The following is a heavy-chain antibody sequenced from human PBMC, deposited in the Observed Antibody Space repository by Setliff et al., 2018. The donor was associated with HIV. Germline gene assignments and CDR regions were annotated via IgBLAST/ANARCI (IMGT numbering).Heavy chain of an antibody. D-gene: IGHD6-13*01. CDR1: GYTFTNYN. CDR3: ARPGIAAADYYFDY. Sequence: VASVKVSCKASGYTFTNYNIHWVRQAPGQGLEWVGMVNPSGGSTAYAQKFQGRVTIIRDTSTSTVYMDLSSLRSEDTAVYYCARPGIAAADYYFDYWGQGALVTVSS. CDR2: VNPSGGST. J-gene: IGHJ4*02. V-gene: IGHV1-46*01.